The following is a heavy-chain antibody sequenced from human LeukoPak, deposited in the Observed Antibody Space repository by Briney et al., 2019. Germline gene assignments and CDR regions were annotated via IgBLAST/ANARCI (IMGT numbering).Heavy chain of an antibody. J-gene: IGHJ4*02. Sequence: GGSLRLSCAASGFTFSKDAMSWVRQAPGKGLEWVSIISGGGSSTYYADSVKGRFTISRDNSKDTLYLQMNSLRAEDTAVYYCARVPGGLEWADFDYWGQGTLVTVSS. V-gene: IGHV3-23*01. CDR2: ISGGGSST. D-gene: IGHD3-3*01. CDR3: ARVPGGLEWADFDY. CDR1: GFTFSKDA.